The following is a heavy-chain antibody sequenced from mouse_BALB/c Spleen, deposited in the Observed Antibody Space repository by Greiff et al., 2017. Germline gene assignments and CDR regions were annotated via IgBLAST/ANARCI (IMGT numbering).Heavy chain of an antibody. D-gene: IGHD2-4*01. V-gene: IGHV2-9*02. CDR1: GFSLTSYG. CDR3: ARAYDYDVAY. J-gene: IGHJ3*01. CDR2: IWAGGST. Sequence: VQGVESGPGLVAPSQSLSITCTVSGFSLTSYGVHWVRQPPGKGLEWLGVIWAGGSTNYNSALMSRLSISKDNSKSQVFLKMNSLQTDDTAMYYCARAYDYDVAYWGQGTLVTVSA.